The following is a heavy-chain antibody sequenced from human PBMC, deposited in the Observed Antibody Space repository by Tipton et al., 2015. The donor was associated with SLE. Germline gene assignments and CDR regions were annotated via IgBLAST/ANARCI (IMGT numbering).Heavy chain of an antibody. CDR2: IYYIGST. CDR3: ATAEGDS. J-gene: IGHJ4*02. Sequence: TLSLTCTISGGSISTDYWSWIRQSPGKGLEWIGYIYYIGSTNYNPSLDSRVTMVVDRSRNQFSLSLRSVTAADTAVYYCATAEGDSWGQGILVPVSS. V-gene: IGHV4-59*01. CDR1: GGSISTDY.